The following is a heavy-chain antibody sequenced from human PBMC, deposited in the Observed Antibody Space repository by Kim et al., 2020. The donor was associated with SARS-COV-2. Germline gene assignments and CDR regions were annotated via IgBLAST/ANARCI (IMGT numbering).Heavy chain of an antibody. CDR2: IIPIFGTA. CDR1: GGTFSSYA. Sequence: SVKVSCKASGGTFSSYAISWVRQAPGQGLEWMGGIIPIFGTANYAQKFQGRVTITADESTSTAYMELSSLRSEDTAVYYCAGENRYNWNDEDYYYGMDVWGQGTTVTVSS. CDR3: AGENRYNWNDEDYYYGMDV. V-gene: IGHV1-69*13. J-gene: IGHJ6*02. D-gene: IGHD1-20*01.